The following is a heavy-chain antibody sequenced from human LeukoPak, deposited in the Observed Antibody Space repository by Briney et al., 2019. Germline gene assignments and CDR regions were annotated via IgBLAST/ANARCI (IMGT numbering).Heavy chain of an antibody. CDR3: AGDSSGYPNWFDP. CDR2: IYYSGST. V-gene: IGHV4-39*07. CDR1: GGSISSSSYY. J-gene: IGHJ5*02. D-gene: IGHD3-22*01. Sequence: SETLSLTCTVSGGSISSSSYYWGWIRQPPGKGLEWIGSIYYSGSTYYNPSLKSRVTISVDTSKNQFSLKLSSVTAADTAVYYCAGDSSGYPNWFDPWGQGTLVTVSS.